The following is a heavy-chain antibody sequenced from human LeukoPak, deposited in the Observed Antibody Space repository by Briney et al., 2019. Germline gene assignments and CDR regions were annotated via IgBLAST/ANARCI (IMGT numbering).Heavy chain of an antibody. CDR2: IEGSGST. V-gene: IGHV3-23*01. CDR3: ATGTFYEDVLDY. D-gene: IGHD1-26*01. Sequence: PGGSLRLSCAASGFTFSNFVMTWVRQAPGKGLQWVSTIEGSGSTYYADSVRGRFSISRDNSKNTLSQQMNSLRPEDTAVYYCATGTFYEDVLDYWGQGALVTVSS. J-gene: IGHJ4*02. CDR1: GFTFSNFV.